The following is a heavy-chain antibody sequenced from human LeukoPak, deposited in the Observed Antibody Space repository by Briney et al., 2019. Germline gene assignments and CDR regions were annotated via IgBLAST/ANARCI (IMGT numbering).Heavy chain of an antibody. CDR3: ARESGPGSYWSDY. CDR2: IIPILGIA. V-gene: IGHV1-69*04. J-gene: IGHJ4*02. Sequence: ASVKVSCKASGGTFSSYAISWVRQAPGQGLEWMGRIIPILGIANYAQKFQGRVTITADKSTSTAYMELSSLRSEDTAVYYCARESGPGSYWSDYWGQGTLVTVSS. CDR1: GGTFSSYA. D-gene: IGHD3-10*01.